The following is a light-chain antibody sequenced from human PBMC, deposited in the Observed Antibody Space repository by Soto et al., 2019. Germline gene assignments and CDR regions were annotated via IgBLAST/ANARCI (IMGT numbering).Light chain of an antibody. CDR2: DAS. Sequence: DIQMTQSPSPLSASVGDRVTITCRASQSISSWLAWYQQKAGKAPKLLIYDASSLESGVPSRFSGSGSGTEFTLTISSLQPDDVATYYCQQYNSYPWTFGQGTKVEIK. CDR1: QSISSW. CDR3: QQYNSYPWT. J-gene: IGKJ1*01. V-gene: IGKV1-5*01.